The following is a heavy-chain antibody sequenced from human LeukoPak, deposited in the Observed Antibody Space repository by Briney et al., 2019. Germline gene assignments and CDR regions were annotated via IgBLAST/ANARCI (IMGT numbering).Heavy chain of an antibody. J-gene: IGHJ4*02. CDR1: EITFSSYA. D-gene: IGHD2-15*01. V-gene: IGHV3-23*01. Sequence: GGSLRLSCAASEITFSSYAMSWVRQAPGKGLEWVSSISASGSLTYYADSVKGRFTISRDNSKNTLYLQMNSLRAEDTAVYYCARTLVGVGYYFDYWGQGTLVTVSS. CDR3: ARTLVGVGYYFDY. CDR2: ISASGSLT.